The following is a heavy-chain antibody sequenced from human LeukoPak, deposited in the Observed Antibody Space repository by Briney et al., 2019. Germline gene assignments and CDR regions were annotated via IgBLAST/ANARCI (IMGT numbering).Heavy chain of an antibody. D-gene: IGHD2-15*01. J-gene: IGHJ4*02. Sequence: GGSLRLSCAASGFTFSSYWMHWVRQAPGKGLVWVSRIKSDGSSTTYADSVKGRFTISRDNAKNTLYLQMNSLRAEDTAVYYCARTYGSGSLDYGGQGTLVTVSS. CDR2: IKSDGSST. CDR1: GFTFSSYW. CDR3: ARTYGSGSLDY. V-gene: IGHV3-74*01.